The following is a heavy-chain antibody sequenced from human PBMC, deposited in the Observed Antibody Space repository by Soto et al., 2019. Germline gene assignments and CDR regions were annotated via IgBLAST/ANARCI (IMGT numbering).Heavy chain of an antibody. CDR3: ARVRSDYYDSSGYYYGWFDP. J-gene: IGHJ5*02. Sequence: SETLSLTSAVSGGSISDYYWNWIRQFPGKGLEWIGYIYYSGSTNYNPSLKSRVTISVDTSKNQFSLKLSSVTAADTAVYYCARVRSDYYDSSGYYYGWFDPWGQGTLVTVSS. CDR2: IYYSGST. V-gene: IGHV4-59*01. CDR1: GGSISDYY. D-gene: IGHD3-22*01.